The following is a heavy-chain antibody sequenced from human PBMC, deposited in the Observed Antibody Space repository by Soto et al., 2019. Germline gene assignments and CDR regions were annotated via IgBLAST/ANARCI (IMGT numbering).Heavy chain of an antibody. D-gene: IGHD6-19*01. V-gene: IGHV4-59*01. CDR2: IYYSGST. Sequence: PSETLSLTCTVSGGSISSYYWSWIRQPPGKGLEWIGYIYYSGSTNYNPSLKSRVTISVDTSKNQFSLKLSSVTAADTAVYYCARDIRFSGWHGGFCYWGQGTLVTVSS. J-gene: IGHJ4*02. CDR3: ARDIRFSGWHGGFCY. CDR1: GGSISSYY.